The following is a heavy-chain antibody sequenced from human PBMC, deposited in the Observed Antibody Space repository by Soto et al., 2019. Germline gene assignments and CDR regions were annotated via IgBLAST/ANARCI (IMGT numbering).Heavy chain of an antibody. D-gene: IGHD1-1*01. CDR3: ARLQLVQKVIDY. CDR2: IFYIGGT. V-gene: IGHV4-59*01. Sequence: SETLSLTCTVSGDSISTYYWSWIRQPPGKGLQWIGYIFYIGGTAYNPSLKSRVTISLDMSKKQISLKLSSVTTADTATYFCARLQLVQKVIDYWGQGTLVTVSS. CDR1: GDSISTYY. J-gene: IGHJ4*02.